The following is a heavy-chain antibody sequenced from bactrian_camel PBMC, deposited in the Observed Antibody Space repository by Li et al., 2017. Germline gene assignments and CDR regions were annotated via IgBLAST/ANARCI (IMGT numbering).Heavy chain of an antibody. CDR1: YIAPTDV. V-gene: IGHV3S54*01. CDR3: AAADFNPDSWNRIWGHFDSGY. J-gene: IGHJ6*01. Sequence: QVQLVESGGDLVQPGGSLRLSCTSSYIAPTDVMGWYRQAPGKEREWVAVIYSGGGRIYYTNSVKGRFTISQDNAMNTVYLQMNSLQPEDTAIYYCAAADFNPDSWNRIWGHFDSGYRGHGTQVTVS. D-gene: IGHD7*01. CDR2: IYSGGGRI.